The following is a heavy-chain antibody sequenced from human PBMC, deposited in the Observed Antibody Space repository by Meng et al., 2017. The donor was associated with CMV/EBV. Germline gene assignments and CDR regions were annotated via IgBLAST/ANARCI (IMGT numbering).Heavy chain of an antibody. J-gene: IGHJ4*02. Sequence: ASVKVSCKASGYTFTGYYMHWVRQAPGQGLEWMGWISPNSGVTNYAQKFQGRVTMTRDTSISTAYMELSRLRSDDTAVYYCARVVPAAIGTIAYWGQGTLVTVSS. CDR2: ISPNSGVT. CDR3: ARVVPAAIGTIAY. D-gene: IGHD2-2*01. V-gene: IGHV1-2*02. CDR1: GYTFTGYY.